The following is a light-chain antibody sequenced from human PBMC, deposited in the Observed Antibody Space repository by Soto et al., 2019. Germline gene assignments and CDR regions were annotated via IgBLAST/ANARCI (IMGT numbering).Light chain of an antibody. V-gene: IGLV4-69*01. CDR3: QTWGTGITV. Sequence: QPVLTQSPSASASLGASVKLTCTLSSGHSSYAIAWHQQQPEKGPRYLMKLNGDGSHSKGDGIPDRFSGSSSGTERYLTISSLQSEDEADYYCQTWGTGITVFGGGTKLTVL. CDR2: LNGDGSH. CDR1: SGHSSYA. J-gene: IGLJ7*01.